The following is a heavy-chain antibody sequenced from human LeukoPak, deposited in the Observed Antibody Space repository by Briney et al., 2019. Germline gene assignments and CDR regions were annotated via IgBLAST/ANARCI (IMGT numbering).Heavy chain of an antibody. D-gene: IGHD1-26*01. J-gene: IGHJ4*02. CDR2: ISYDGSNK. V-gene: IGHV3-30-3*01. Sequence: GGSLRLSCSASGFPFSSYAMHWVRQAPGKGLEWVAVISYDGSNKKYADSVKGRFTISRDNAKNTVYLQMNSLRTEDTAVYYCARVASSGIVGTTKGFDYWGQGTLVTVSS. CDR3: ARVASSGIVGTTKGFDY. CDR1: GFPFSSYA.